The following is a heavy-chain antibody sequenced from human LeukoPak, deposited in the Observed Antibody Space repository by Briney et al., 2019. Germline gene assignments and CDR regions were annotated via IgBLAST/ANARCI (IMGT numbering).Heavy chain of an antibody. V-gene: IGHV3-74*01. D-gene: IGHD5-18*01. CDR3: ARETYSYGPRGFDY. Sequence: GGSLRLSCAASGFTFSTYWMHWVRQAPGKGLMWVSRINIDGSSTNYADSVKGRFTISRDNAKNSLYLQMNSLRVEDTAVYYCARETYSYGPRGFDYWGQGTLVTVSS. CDR2: INIDGSST. J-gene: IGHJ4*02. CDR1: GFTFSTYW.